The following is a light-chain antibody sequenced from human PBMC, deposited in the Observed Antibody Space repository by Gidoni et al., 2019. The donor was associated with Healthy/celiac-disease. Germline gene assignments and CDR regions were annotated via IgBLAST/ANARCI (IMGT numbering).Light chain of an antibody. V-gene: IGLV2-11*01. Sequence: QSALTQPRSVSGSPGQSVTISCTGTSSDVGGYNYVSWYQQHPGKAPKLMIYDVSKRPSGVPDRFPGSKSGNTASLTISGLQAEDEADYYCCSYAGSYLRVFGGGTKLTVL. CDR2: DVS. CDR3: CSYAGSYLRV. CDR1: SSDVGGYNY. J-gene: IGLJ3*02.